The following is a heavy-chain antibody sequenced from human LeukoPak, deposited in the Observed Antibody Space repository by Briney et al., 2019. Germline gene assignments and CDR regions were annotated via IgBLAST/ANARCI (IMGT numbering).Heavy chain of an antibody. CDR3: AKGGYCSSTSCYLYDAFDI. D-gene: IGHD2-2*01. Sequence: GGSLRLSCAASGFTFSSYAMSWVRQAPGKGLEWVSAINGSGGSTYYADSVKGRFTISRDNSKNTLYLQMNSLRAEDTAVYYCAKGGYCSSTSCYLYDAFDIWGQGTMVTVSS. J-gene: IGHJ3*02. CDR1: GFTFSSYA. V-gene: IGHV3-23*01. CDR2: INGSGGST.